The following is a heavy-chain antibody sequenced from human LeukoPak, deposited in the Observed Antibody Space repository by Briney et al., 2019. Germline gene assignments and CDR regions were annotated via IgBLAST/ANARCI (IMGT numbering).Heavy chain of an antibody. V-gene: IGHV3-7*03. CDR3: AKGGAGGGYFPT. Sequence: SGGSLRLSCVASGFSFSDSTMSWVRQAAGKGLEWVAKMKEDGSDENYVDSEKGRFTISRDNARNSLHLQMKSLRAEDTAVYFCAKGGAGGGYFPTWGQGILVIVSS. CDR2: MKEDGSDE. D-gene: IGHD3-16*01. J-gene: IGHJ1*01. CDR1: GFSFSDST.